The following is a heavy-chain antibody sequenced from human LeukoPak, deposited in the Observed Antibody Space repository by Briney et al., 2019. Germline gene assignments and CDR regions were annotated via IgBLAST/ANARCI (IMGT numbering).Heavy chain of an antibody. Sequence: SETLSLTCTVSGDSISSGSYYWSWIRQPAGKGLEWIGRIYASGSTNYNPSLKSRVTISVDTSKNQFSLKLSSVTAADTAVYYCARGHNSGNDYWGQGTLVTVSS. CDR1: GDSISSGSYY. D-gene: IGHD6-19*01. V-gene: IGHV4-61*02. J-gene: IGHJ4*02. CDR2: IYASGST. CDR3: ARGHNSGNDY.